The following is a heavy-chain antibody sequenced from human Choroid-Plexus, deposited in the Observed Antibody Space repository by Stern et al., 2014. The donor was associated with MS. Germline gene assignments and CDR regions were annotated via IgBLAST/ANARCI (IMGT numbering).Heavy chain of an antibody. CDR1: RFTFDNYG. CDR3: AKHRGEDWNYAFWFDP. J-gene: IGHJ5*02. D-gene: IGHD1-7*01. V-gene: IGHV3-30*18. Sequence: VQLLESGGGVVQPGTSLRLSCAASRFTFDNYGMHWVRQAPGKGLEWVALISDDGSNKHYAESVKGRFTIARDNANNTLFMQMNSMRAEDTAVYYCAKHRGEDWNYAFWFDPWGQGTLVTVSS. CDR2: ISDDGSNK.